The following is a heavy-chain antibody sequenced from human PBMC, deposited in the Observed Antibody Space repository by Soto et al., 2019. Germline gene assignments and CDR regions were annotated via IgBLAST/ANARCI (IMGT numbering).Heavy chain of an antibody. CDR3: ASHTFYDILTGYGNYYYYYGMDV. CDR2: IIPIFGTA. D-gene: IGHD3-9*01. V-gene: IGHV1-69*13. Sequence: SVKVSCKASGGTFSSYAISWVRQAPGQGLEWMGGIIPIFGTANYAQKFQGRVTITADESTSTAYMELSSLRSEDTAVYYCASHTFYDILTGYGNYYYYYGMDVWGQGTTVTVSS. CDR1: GGTFSSYA. J-gene: IGHJ6*02.